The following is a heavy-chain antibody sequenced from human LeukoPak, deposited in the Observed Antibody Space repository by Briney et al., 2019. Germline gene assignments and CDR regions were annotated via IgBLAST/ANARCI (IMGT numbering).Heavy chain of an antibody. D-gene: IGHD6-6*01. CDR2: ISSSSSYI. CDR1: GFTFSSYS. J-gene: IGHJ4*02. V-gene: IGHV3-21*01. CDR3: ARELPIAARPFDY. Sequence: GGSLRLSCAASGFTFSSYSMNWARQAPGKGLEWVSSISSSSSYIYYADSVKGRFTISRDNAKNSLHLQMNSLRAEDTAVYYCARELPIAARPFDYWGQGTLVTVSS.